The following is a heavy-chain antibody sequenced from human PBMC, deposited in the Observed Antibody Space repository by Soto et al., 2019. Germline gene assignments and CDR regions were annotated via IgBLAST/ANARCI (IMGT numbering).Heavy chain of an antibody. CDR2: IYYSGST. CDR3: GRIRSGYDPNWFDS. J-gene: IGHJ5*01. D-gene: IGHD5-12*01. V-gene: IGHV4-39*01. Sequence: QLQLQESGPGLVKPSETLSLTCTVSGGSISSSSYHWGWIRQPPGKGLEWIANIYYSGSTYYNPSLKSRVTISVDTSKNQFSLKLNSVTAADTAVFYCGRIRSGYDPNWFDSWGQGTLVTVSS. CDR1: GGSISSSSYH.